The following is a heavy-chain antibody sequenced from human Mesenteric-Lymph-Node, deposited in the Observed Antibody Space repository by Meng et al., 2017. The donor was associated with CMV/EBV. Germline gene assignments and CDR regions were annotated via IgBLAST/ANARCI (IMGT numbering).Heavy chain of an antibody. CDR3: ARGPRKGYFLRWFDA. CDR2: INHSGST. V-gene: IGHV4-34*01. Sequence: SETLSLTCAVYGGSFSGYYWSWIRQPPGKGLEWIGEINHSGSTNYNPSLKSRVTISVDTSKNQFSLKLSSVTAGDTAVYYCARGPRKGYFLRWFDAWGQGTLVTVSS. CDR1: GGSFSGYY. J-gene: IGHJ5*02. D-gene: IGHD3-3*01.